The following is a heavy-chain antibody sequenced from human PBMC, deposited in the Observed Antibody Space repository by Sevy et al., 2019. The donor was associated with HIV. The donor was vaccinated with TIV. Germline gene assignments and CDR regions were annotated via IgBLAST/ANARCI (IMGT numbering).Heavy chain of an antibody. CDR2: IKSKTDGGTT. CDR1: GFTFSNAW. V-gene: IGHV3-15*07. CDR3: TTDPSIVVVTTLRGMDV. Sequence: GGSLRLSCAASGFTFSNAWMNWVRQAPGKGLEWVGRIKSKTDGGTTDYAAPVKGRFTISRDDSKNTLYLQMNSLKTEDTAVYYCTTDPSIVVVTTLRGMDVRGQGTTVTVSS. D-gene: IGHD2-21*02. J-gene: IGHJ6*02.